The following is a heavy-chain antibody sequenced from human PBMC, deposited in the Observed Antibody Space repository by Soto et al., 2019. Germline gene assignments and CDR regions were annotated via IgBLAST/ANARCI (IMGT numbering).Heavy chain of an antibody. CDR3: ARLGNSTH. J-gene: IGHJ4*02. D-gene: IGHD4-4*01. CDR2: INPGVGNT. Sequence: QVQLVQSGAEVRKPGASVKVSCKASGYTFTDFYIHWVRQAPGQGLEWMGIINPGVGNTNYTQNFQHRVTLTRDTSTSTVYMELNSLKSEDTATYYCARLGNSTHWGQGTLVTVSS. V-gene: IGHV1-46*01. CDR1: GYTFTDFY.